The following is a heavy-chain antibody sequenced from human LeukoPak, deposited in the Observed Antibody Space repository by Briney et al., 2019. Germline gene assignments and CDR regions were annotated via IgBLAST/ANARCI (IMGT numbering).Heavy chain of an antibody. CDR3: AKADSGSYVRETHFDY. V-gene: IGHV3-23*01. Sequence: PGGSLRLSCAASGFTFSSYAMSWVRQAPGKGLEWVSAISGSGGSTYYADSVKGRFTISRDNSKNTLYLQMNSLRAEDTAVYYCAKADSGSYVRETHFDYWGQGTLVTVSS. CDR2: ISGSGGST. CDR1: GFTFSSYA. D-gene: IGHD1-26*01. J-gene: IGHJ4*02.